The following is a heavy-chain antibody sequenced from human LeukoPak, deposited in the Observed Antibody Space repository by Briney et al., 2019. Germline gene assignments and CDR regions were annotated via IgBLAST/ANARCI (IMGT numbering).Heavy chain of an antibody. CDR1: GFTFSDYY. D-gene: IGHD3/OR15-3a*01. V-gene: IGHV3-11*01. CDR3: ARAGGWAGPFNY. CDR2: ISSSGSTI. J-gene: IGHJ4*02. Sequence: GGSLRLSCAASGFTFSDYYMNWIRQAPGTGLEWVSYISSSGSTIYYADSVKGRFTTSRENAKNSLYLHMNSLRAEDTAVYYCARAGGWAGPFNYWGQGTLVTVSS.